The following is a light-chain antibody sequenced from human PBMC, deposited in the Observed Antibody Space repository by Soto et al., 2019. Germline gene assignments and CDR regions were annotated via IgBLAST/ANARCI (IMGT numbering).Light chain of an antibody. CDR1: SSDIGGYNY. CDR2: DVT. V-gene: IGLV2-11*01. Sequence: QSALTQPRSVSGSPGQSVTISCTGTSSDIGGYNYVSWYQQHPGKAPKLMIYDVTKRPSGVPDRFSGSKSGNTASLTISGLQLDDESDYYCYSYAGNYTVVFGGGTKLTVL. J-gene: IGLJ2*01. CDR3: YSYAGNYTVV.